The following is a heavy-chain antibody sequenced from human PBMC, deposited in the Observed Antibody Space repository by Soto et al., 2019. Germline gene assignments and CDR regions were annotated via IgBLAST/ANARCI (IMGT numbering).Heavy chain of an antibody. D-gene: IGHD6-13*01. J-gene: IGHJ4*02. V-gene: IGHV4-39*01. CDR2: IYYSGST. CDR3: GTGSAKLAAAGIGY. CDR1: GGSISSSRYY. Sequence: QLQLQESGPGLVKPSETLSLTCTVSGGSISSSRYYWGWIRQPPGQGLEWIGSIYYSGSTYYNPSLKSRVTISVDTSKNQFSLKLSSVTAADTAVYYCGTGSAKLAAAGIGYWGQGTLVTVSS.